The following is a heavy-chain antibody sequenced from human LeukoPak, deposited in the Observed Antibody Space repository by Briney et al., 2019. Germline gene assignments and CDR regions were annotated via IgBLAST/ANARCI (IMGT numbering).Heavy chain of an antibody. Sequence: ASVKVSCKASGYTFTGYYMHWVRQAPGQGLEWMGWMNPNSGNTGYAQKFQGRVTITRNTSISTAYMELSSLRSEDTAVYYCARGQITMVRGVIIHYMDVWGKGTTVTVSS. CDR3: ARGQITMVRGVIIHYMDV. CDR2: MNPNSGNT. D-gene: IGHD3-10*01. J-gene: IGHJ6*03. V-gene: IGHV1-8*03. CDR1: GYTFTGYY.